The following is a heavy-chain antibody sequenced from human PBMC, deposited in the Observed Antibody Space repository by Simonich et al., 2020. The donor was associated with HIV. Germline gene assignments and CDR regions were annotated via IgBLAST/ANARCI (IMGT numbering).Heavy chain of an antibody. CDR2: INHRGSI. V-gene: IGHV4-34*01. D-gene: IGHD4-17*01. J-gene: IGHJ5*02. CDR3: ARCLLSSTMTTRWFDP. CDR1: GGSFSGYY. Sequence: QVQLQQWGAGLLKPSETLSLTCAVYGGSFSGYYWSWIRQPPGKGLEWIGEINHRGSINYNPSLKSRVTMSVDTSKNQFSLKLSSVTAADTAVYYCARCLLSSTMTTRWFDPWGQGTLVTVSS.